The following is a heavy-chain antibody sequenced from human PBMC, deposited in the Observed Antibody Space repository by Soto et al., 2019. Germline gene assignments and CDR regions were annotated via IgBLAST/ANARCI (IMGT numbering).Heavy chain of an antibody. CDR1: GFAFSNYN. J-gene: IGHJ4*02. CDR2: ISTSSSYI. V-gene: IGHV3-21*01. CDR3: ARDYPSSTGLLPYFDY. D-gene: IGHD3-9*01. Sequence: EVQLVESGGGLVKPGGSLRLSCAASGFAFSNYNMNWVRQAPGKGLEWVSSISTSSSYIYYADAVKGRFTISRDNPKNSMYMQINSLSAEDTAVYYCARDYPSSTGLLPYFDYWGQGTLVTVSS.